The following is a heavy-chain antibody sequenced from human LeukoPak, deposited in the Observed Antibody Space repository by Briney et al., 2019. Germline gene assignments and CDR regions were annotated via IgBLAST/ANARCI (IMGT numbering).Heavy chain of an antibody. Sequence: GGPLRLSCAASGFTFSNYGMHWVRQAPGRGLECVAVIWYDGNHQYYADSVKGRFNISRDNSKNTLYLQMNSLRVEDTAVYYCAKGPTQVLRFLRDGKTYYMDVWGKGTSVLVSS. CDR1: GFTFSNYG. J-gene: IGHJ6*03. D-gene: IGHD3-3*01. V-gene: IGHV3-33*06. CDR2: IWYDGNHQ. CDR3: AKGPTQVLRFLRDGKTYYMDV.